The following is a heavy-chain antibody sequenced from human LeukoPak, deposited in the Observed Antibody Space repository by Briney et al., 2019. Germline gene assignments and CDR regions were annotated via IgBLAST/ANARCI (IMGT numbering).Heavy chain of an antibody. CDR1: GFNFSAYG. Sequence: PGGSLRLSCAASGFNFSAYGMHWVRQAPGKGLEWVAFIRYDGNTKYYADSVKGRFTISRDNSKNTLDLQMISLRVEDTAVYYCAKPTSLKDANYGLTGTNYWGQGILVTVSP. CDR2: IRYDGNTK. CDR3: AKPTSLKDANYGLTGTNY. D-gene: IGHD1-14*01. V-gene: IGHV3-30*02. J-gene: IGHJ4*02.